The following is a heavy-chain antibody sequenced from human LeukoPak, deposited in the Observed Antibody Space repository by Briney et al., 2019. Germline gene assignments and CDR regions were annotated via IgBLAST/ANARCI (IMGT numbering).Heavy chain of an antibody. J-gene: IGHJ4*02. CDR1: GFTFSTYT. D-gene: IGHD3-22*01. V-gene: IGHV3-21*01. Sequence: PGGSLRLSCAASGFTFSTYTMNWVRQAPGKGLEWVSSISSRSSYIYYADSVKGRFTISRDNAGNSLYLRMNSLRAEDTAVYYCARDPKESTYYYDSSGPYHFDYWGQGTLVTVSS. CDR2: ISSRSSYI. CDR3: ARDPKESTYYYDSSGPYHFDY.